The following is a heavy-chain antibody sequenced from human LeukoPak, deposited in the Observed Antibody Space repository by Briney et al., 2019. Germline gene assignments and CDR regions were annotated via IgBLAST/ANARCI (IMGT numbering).Heavy chain of an antibody. D-gene: IGHD3-9*01. CDR3: VKWGDYDILTNYYVPDY. V-gene: IGHV3-21*04. CDR2: ISSSSYI. Sequence: GGSLRLSCAASGFTFSSYSMNWVRQAPGKGLEWVPSISSSSYIYYADSVKGRFTISRDNSKNTLYLQMNSLRAEDTAVYYCVKWGDYDILTNYYVPDYWGQGSLVTVSS. J-gene: IGHJ4*02. CDR1: GFTFSSYS.